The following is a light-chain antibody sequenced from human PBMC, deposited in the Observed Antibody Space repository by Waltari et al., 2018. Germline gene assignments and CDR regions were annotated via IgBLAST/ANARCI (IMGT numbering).Light chain of an antibody. V-gene: IGKV3-11*01. CDR2: DAA. J-gene: IGKJ2*01. Sequence: EIVLTQYPATLSLSPGERATLSCRASQSVSSYLAWYQQKPGQAPSLLLYDAANMDTGSPARCSGSGSGTDFTLTISSLEPEDFAVYYCQQRSNWPPYTFGQGTKLEIK. CDR3: QQRSNWPPYT. CDR1: QSVSSY.